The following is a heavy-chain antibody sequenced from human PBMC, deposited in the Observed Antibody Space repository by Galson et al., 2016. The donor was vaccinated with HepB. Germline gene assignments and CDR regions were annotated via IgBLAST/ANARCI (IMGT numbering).Heavy chain of an antibody. D-gene: IGHD2-21*02. CDR3: ATRVLTSTHKYFGL. J-gene: IGHJ2*01. Sequence: SLRLSCATSGLTFSNYAMSWVRQAPGKGPEWVSSITTSGGGTYYTDSVKGRFTVSRDNSKSTLYLQMSSLRVEDTAVYYCATRVLTSTHKYFGLWGRGTLVAVSS. CDR1: GLTFSNYA. CDR2: ITTSGGGT. V-gene: IGHV3-23*01.